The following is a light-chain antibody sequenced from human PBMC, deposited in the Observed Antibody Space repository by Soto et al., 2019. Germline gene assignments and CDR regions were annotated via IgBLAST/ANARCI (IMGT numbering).Light chain of an antibody. J-gene: IGKJ1*01. V-gene: IGKV3-20*01. CDR3: QQYGGSPRT. CDR2: GVS. Sequence: EVVLTQSPGTLSLSPGERATLSCRASQSVSSSYLAWYQQKPGQAPRLLIYGVSVRAIGIPDRFGGSGSGTDFTLTISRLEPEDFAVYFCQQYGGSPRTFGQGTKVAIK. CDR1: QSVSSSY.